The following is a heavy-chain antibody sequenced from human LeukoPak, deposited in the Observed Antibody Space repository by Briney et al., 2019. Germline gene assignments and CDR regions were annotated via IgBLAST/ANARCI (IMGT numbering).Heavy chain of an antibody. CDR1: GGSISSYY. Sequence: PSETLSLTCTVSGGSISSYYWSWIRQPPGKGLEWIGYIYYSGSTNYNPSLKSRVTISVDTSKNQFSLKLSSVTAADTAVYYCARQGYDFWSGYSRNIDYWGQGTLVTVSS. J-gene: IGHJ4*02. V-gene: IGHV4-59*08. D-gene: IGHD3-3*01. CDR3: ARQGYDFWSGYSRNIDY. CDR2: IYYSGST.